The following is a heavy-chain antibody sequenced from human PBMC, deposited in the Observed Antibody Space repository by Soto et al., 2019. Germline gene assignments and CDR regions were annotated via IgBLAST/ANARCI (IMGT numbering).Heavy chain of an antibody. D-gene: IGHD3-3*01. CDR3: ARDDGITIFGVVTPNGMDV. CDR2: ISAYNGNT. Sequence: ASVKVSCKASGYTFTSYGIGWVRQAPGQGLEWMGWISAYNGNTNYAQKLQGRVTMTTDTSTSTAYMELRSLRSDDTAVYHCARDDGITIFGVVTPNGMDVWGQGTTVTVSS. V-gene: IGHV1-18*01. CDR1: GYTFTSYG. J-gene: IGHJ6*02.